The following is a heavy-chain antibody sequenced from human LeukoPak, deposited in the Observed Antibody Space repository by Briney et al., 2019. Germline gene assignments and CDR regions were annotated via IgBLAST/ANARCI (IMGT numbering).Heavy chain of an antibody. J-gene: IGHJ3*02. CDR3: ARENCSGGSCSVAFDI. Sequence: ASVKVSCKASGYTFTGYYMHWVRLAPGQGLEWMGWINPNSGGTNYAQKFQGRVTMTRDTSISTAYMELSRLRSDGTAVYYCARENCSGGSCSVAFDIWGQGTMVTVSS. V-gene: IGHV1-2*02. D-gene: IGHD2-15*01. CDR2: INPNSGGT. CDR1: GYTFTGYY.